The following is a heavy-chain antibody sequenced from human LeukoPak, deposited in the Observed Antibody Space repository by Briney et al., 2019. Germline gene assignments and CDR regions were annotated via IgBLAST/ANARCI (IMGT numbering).Heavy chain of an antibody. CDR1: GFTFSSYG. CDR3: AREMVPYYYDSSGTGFQH. V-gene: IGHV3-33*01. CDR2: ISYDGSNK. D-gene: IGHD3-22*01. J-gene: IGHJ1*01. Sequence: GRSLRLSCAASGFTFSSYGMHWVRQAPGKGLEWVAVISYDGSNKYYADSVKGRFTISRDNSKNTLYLQMNSLRAEDTAVYYCAREMVPYYYDSSGTGFQHWGQGTLVTVSS.